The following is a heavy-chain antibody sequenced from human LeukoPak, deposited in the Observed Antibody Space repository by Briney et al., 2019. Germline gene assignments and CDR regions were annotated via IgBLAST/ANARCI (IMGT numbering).Heavy chain of an antibody. J-gene: IGHJ6*02. V-gene: IGHV3-74*01. Sequence: PGGSLRLSCAASGFTFSTYWMHWVRQAPGKGLVWVSRINGDGSSSTYADSVKGRFTISRDNDKNTLYLQMNSLRTEDTAVYYCTRNPGMDVWGQGTTVTVS. CDR2: INGDGSSS. CDR1: GFTFSTYW. CDR3: TRNPGMDV.